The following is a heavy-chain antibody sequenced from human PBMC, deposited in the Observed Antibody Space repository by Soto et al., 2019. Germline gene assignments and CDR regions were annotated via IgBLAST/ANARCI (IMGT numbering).Heavy chain of an antibody. D-gene: IGHD3-10*01. V-gene: IGHV3-23*01. J-gene: IGHJ4*02. CDR2: ISYSGGST. CDR1: GFTFSMFA. Sequence: GGSLRLSCAASGFTFSMFAMNWVRQAPGKGLEWVASISYSGGSTNYADSVRGRFTISRDNSKNTLSLQMTSLRAEDTAVYYCAKVMGSTPSTANFDYWGRGTLVTVSS. CDR3: AKVMGSTPSTANFDY.